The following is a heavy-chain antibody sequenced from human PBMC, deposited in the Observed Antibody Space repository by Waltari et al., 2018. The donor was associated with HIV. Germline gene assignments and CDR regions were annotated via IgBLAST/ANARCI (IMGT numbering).Heavy chain of an antibody. D-gene: IGHD6-13*01. J-gene: IGHJ6*02. CDR3: VRGYAAAAPYYGLDV. CDR1: GGSFSGYY. Sequence: VRLESWGTGPLKPSETLSLSCPVCGGSFSGYYWSWIRQFPERGLEWIAEVNHVGSAKYNPSLESRVSISVDTSKKQFYLKVRSVTAADTAVYYCVRGYAAAAPYYGLDVWGQGTAVSVSS. CDR2: VNHVGSA. V-gene: IGHV4-34*02.